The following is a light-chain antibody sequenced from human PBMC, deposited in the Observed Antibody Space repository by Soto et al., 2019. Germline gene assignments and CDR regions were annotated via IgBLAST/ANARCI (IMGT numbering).Light chain of an antibody. CDR1: SSDVVAYNY. CDR3: SSHAGNTNYV. V-gene: IGLV2-8*01. CDR2: EVS. J-gene: IGLJ1*01. Sequence: QPVLTQPPSASGSVGQSVTISCTGTSSDVVAYNYVSWYQQHPGKAPKLMIYEVSKRPSGVPDRFSGSKSGYTASLTVSGLQAEDEADYYCSSHAGNTNYVFGTGTKLTVL.